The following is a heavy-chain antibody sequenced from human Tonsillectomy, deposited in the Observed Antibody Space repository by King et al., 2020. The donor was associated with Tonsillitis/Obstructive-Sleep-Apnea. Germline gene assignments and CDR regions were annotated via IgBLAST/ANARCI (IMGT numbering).Heavy chain of an antibody. CDR2: IYYSGST. J-gene: IGHJ5*02. CDR1: GGSVSSGSYY. D-gene: IGHD2-2*02. CDR3: ARFLRVPAAIRGVGNWFDP. V-gene: IGHV4-61*01. Sequence: QLQESGPGLVKPSETLSLTCTVSGGSVSSGSYYWSWIRQPPGKGLEWIGYIYYSGSTNYNPSLKSRVTISVDTSTNQFSLKLGSVTAADTAVYYCARFLRVPAAIRGVGNWFDPWGQGTLVTVSS.